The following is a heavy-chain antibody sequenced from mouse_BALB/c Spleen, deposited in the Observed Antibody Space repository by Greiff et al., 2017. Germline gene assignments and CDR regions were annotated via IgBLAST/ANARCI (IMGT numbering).Heavy chain of an antibody. V-gene: IGHV1S126*01. CDR3: ARNDYEGYFDY. J-gene: IGHJ2*01. CDR2: IDPSDSET. Sequence: VQLQESGPQLVRPGASVKISCKASGYSFTSYWMHWVKQRPGQGLEWIGMIDPSDSETRLNQKFKDKATLTVDKSSSTAYMQLSSPTSEDSAVYYCARNDYEGYFDYWGQGTTLTVSA. D-gene: IGHD2-4*01. CDR1: GYSFTSYW.